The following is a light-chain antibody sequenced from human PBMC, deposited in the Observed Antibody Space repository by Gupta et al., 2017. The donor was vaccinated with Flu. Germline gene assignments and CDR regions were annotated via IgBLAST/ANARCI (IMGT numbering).Light chain of an antibody. CDR2: DAS. J-gene: IGKJ5*01. Sequence: EIVLTQSPATLSFSPGERATLSCRASQSVSSSLVWYQQKPGQAPRLLIYDASNRATGIPARFSGSGSGTDFTLIISSLEPEDFAVYYCQHRSNWPQTFGQGTRLEIK. CDR1: QSVSSS. CDR3: QHRSNWPQT. V-gene: IGKV3-11*01.